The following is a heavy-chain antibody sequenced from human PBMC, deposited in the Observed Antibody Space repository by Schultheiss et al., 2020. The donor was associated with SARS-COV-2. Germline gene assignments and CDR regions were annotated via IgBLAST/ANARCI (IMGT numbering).Heavy chain of an antibody. D-gene: IGHD3-3*01. J-gene: IGHJ6*02. V-gene: IGHV4-30-4*08. CDR3: ARGKFGITIFGVVTRYGMDV. CDR1: GGSISSSSYY. Sequence: SETLSLTCTVSGGSISSSSYYWSWIRQHPGKGLEWIGYIYYSGSTYYNPSLKSRVTISVDTSKNQFSLKLSSVTAADTAVYYCARGKFGITIFGVVTRYGMDVWGQGTTITVSS. CDR2: IYYSGST.